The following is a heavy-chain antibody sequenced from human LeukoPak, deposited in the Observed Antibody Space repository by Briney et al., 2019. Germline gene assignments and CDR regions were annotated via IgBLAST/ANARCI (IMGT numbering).Heavy chain of an antibody. Sequence: ASVKVSCKASGYTFTSYYMHWVRQAPGQGLEWMGIINPSGGSTSYAQKFQGRVTMTRDTSTSTVYMELSSLRSEDTAVYYCARDSNRITMIVVVTGEGNPSYYFDYWGQGTLVTVSS. CDR3: ARDSNRITMIVVVTGEGNPSYYFDY. V-gene: IGHV1-46*01. CDR1: GYTFTSYY. J-gene: IGHJ4*02. D-gene: IGHD3-22*01. CDR2: INPSGGST.